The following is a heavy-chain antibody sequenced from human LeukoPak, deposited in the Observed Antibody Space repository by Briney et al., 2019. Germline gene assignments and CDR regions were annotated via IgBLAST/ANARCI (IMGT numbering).Heavy chain of an antibody. CDR1: GFTFSSYG. CDR2: IRYDGSNK. D-gene: IGHD4-11*01. J-gene: IGHJ4*02. V-gene: IGHV3-30*02. CDR3: AKDRRTTPLDY. Sequence: PGGSLRLSCAASGFTFSSYGMHWVRQAPGKGLEWVAFIRYDGSNKYYADSVKGRFTISRDNSKNTLYLQMNSLGAEDTAVYYCAKDRRTTPLDYWGQGTLVTVSS.